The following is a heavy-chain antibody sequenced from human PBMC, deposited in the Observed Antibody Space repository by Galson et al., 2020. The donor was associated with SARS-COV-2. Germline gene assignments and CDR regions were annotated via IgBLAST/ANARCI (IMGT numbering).Heavy chain of an antibody. CDR1: GFTISDCA. Sequence: LSLTCAASGFTISDCAMHWVRQAPGKGLEWVAVIWYDGSNKNYADSVKGRFTISRDSAKNTVYLEMNSLRAEDTAVYYCARRYYDWSVDYWGQGTLVTVSS. V-gene: IGHV3-33*01. CDR2: IWYDGSNK. D-gene: IGHD3-9*01. J-gene: IGHJ4*02. CDR3: ARRYYDWSVDY.